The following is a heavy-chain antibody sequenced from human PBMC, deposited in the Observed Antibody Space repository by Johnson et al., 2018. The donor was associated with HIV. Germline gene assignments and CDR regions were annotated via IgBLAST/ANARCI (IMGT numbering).Heavy chain of an antibody. V-gene: IGHV3-53*01. Sequence: EVQLVESGGGLIQPGGSLRLSCAASGFTVSSNYMSWVRQAPGKGLAWVSVIYSGGSTYYADSVKGRFTITRDNSKNTLYLQMNSLRAEDTAVYYCARDSGQLVRGDAFDIWGQGTMVTVSS. D-gene: IGHD6-6*01. CDR3: ARDSGQLVRGDAFDI. CDR2: IYSGGST. CDR1: GFTVSSNY. J-gene: IGHJ3*02.